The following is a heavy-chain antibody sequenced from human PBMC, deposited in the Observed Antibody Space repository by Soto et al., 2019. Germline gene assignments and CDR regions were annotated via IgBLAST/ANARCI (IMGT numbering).Heavy chain of an antibody. CDR2: INPKTGGT. CDR3: ARDVVGSDYFDS. V-gene: IGHV1-2*02. J-gene: IGHJ4*02. CDR1: GYTFTDYY. Sequence: ASVKVSCKASGYTFTDYYMHWARQAPGQGLEWMGWINPKTGGTNYVQKFQGRVTMTRDTSITTAYMELSRLRSDDTAVYYCARDVVGSDYFDSWGQGTLVTVSS. D-gene: IGHD1-26*01.